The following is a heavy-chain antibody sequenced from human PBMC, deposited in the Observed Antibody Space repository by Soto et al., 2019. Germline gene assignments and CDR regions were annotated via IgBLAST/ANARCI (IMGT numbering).Heavy chain of an antibody. CDR1: GFTFSSYA. CDR2: ISYDGSNK. J-gene: IGHJ4*02. CDR3: ARESAGGYDGFDY. D-gene: IGHD5-12*01. Sequence: QVQLVESGGGVVQPGRSLRLSCAASGFTFSSYAMHWVRQAPGKGLEWVAVISYDGSNKYYADSVKGRFTISRDNSKNTLYLQMNSLRAEDTAVSYCARESAGGYDGFDYWGQGTLVTVSS. V-gene: IGHV3-30-3*01.